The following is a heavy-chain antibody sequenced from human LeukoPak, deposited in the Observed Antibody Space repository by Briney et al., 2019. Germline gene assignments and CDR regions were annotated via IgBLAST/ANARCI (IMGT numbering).Heavy chain of an antibody. CDR2: INWNGGST. Sequence: GGSLRLSCAASGFTFDDYGMSWVRQAPGKGLEWVSGINWNGGSTGYADSVKGRFTISRDNAKSSLYLQMNSLRAEDTALYDCARSRRWELLAGGDYWGQGTLVTVSS. D-gene: IGHD1-26*01. CDR3: ARSRRWELLAGGDY. J-gene: IGHJ4*02. CDR1: GFTFDDYG. V-gene: IGHV3-20*01.